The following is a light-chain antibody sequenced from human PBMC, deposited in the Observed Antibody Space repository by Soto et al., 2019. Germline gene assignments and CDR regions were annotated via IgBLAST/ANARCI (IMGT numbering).Light chain of an antibody. Sequence: EIVMTPSPATLSVSPGERATLSCRASQSVYSNLAWYQQKPGQAPRLLIYHASTRDTGIPARFSGGGSGTEFTLTISSLQSEDFAVYYCQQYTKWPLTFGGGTKVEIK. J-gene: IGKJ4*01. V-gene: IGKV3-15*01. CDR2: HAS. CDR1: QSVYSN. CDR3: QQYTKWPLT.